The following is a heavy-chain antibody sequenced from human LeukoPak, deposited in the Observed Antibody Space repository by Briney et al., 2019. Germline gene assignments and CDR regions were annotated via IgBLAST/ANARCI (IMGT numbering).Heavy chain of an antibody. V-gene: IGHV3-23*01. CDR3: AKDRIPANFAGGFDY. J-gene: IGHJ4*02. CDR1: GITFSSYA. D-gene: IGHD2-2*02. CDR2: ISPSGDST. Sequence: PGGSLRLSCVVSGITFSSYAMNWVRQAPGKGLEWVSGISPSGDSTFYADSVKGRFTISRDNSKNTLYFQLHSLRAEDTALYYCAKDRIPANFAGGFDYWGQGTPVPVSS.